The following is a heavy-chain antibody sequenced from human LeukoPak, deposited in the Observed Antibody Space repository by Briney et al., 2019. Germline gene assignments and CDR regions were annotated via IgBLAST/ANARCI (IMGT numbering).Heavy chain of an antibody. J-gene: IGHJ4*02. CDR1: GFTFDDYG. Sequence: PGGSLRLSCAASGFTFDDYGMSWVRQAPGKGLEWVSGINWNGGSTGYADSVKGRFTISRDNAKKSLYLQMNSLRAEDTALYYCARVAGSYYYGSAGYWGQGTLVTVSS. V-gene: IGHV3-20*04. CDR2: INWNGGST. D-gene: IGHD3-10*01. CDR3: ARVAGSYYYGSAGY.